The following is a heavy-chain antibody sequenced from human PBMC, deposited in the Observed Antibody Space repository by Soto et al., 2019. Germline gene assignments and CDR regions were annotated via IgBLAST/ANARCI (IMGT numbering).Heavy chain of an antibody. CDR3: ARVVPGAEASLGL. CDR1: GYTFSNYG. V-gene: IGHV1-18*01. Sequence: AAVKVSCPTSGYTFSNYGITWLRQAPGQPLEWLGWISLYSDGTNYAQKFQGRVSMTTDTSTTTAYMELRSLRSDDTAVYYCARVVPGAEASLGLWGKGSRVTGSS. D-gene: IGHD2-2*01. CDR2: ISLYSDGT. J-gene: IGHJ4*02.